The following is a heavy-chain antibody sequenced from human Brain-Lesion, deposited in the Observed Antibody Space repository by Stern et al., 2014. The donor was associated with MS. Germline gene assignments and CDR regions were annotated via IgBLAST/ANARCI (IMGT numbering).Heavy chain of an antibody. CDR2: SDHSGST. V-gene: IGHV4-4*02. Sequence: VQLVESGPGLVKPSGTLSLTCAVSGGSISSSNWWSWVRQSPGKGLEWIGESDHSGSTIYNPSLKSRVTVSVDKSKKRFSLHQRSVPAADTAVYFCARFPASRPHVFDSWGQGTLVTVSS. D-gene: IGHD6-13*01. CDR3: ARFPASRPHVFDS. CDR1: GGSISSSNW. J-gene: IGHJ4*02.